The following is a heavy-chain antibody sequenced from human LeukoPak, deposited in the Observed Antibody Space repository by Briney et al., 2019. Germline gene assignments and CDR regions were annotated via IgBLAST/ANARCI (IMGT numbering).Heavy chain of an antibody. CDR3: ARSRLHYDILTGSRMNNWFDP. Sequence: SETLSLTCAVYGGSFSGYYWSWIRQPPGKGLEWIGEINHSGSTNYNPSLKSRVTISVDTSKNQFSLKLSSVTAADTAVYYCARSRLHYDILTGSRMNNWFDPWGQGTLVTVSS. V-gene: IGHV4-34*01. D-gene: IGHD3-9*01. J-gene: IGHJ5*02. CDR2: INHSGST. CDR1: GGSFSGYY.